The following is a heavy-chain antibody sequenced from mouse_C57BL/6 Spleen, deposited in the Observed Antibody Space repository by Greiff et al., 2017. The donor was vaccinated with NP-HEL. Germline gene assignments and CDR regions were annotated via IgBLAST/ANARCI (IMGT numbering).Heavy chain of an antibody. D-gene: IGHD2-4*01. V-gene: IGHV1-58*01. CDR1: GYTFTSYG. CDR2: LYIGNGYT. J-gene: IGHJ4*01. CDR3: GARYYDEDYYAMDD. Sequence: EVQLQQSGAELVRPGSSVKMSCKTSGYTFTSYGINWVQQRPGQGLEWIGYLYIGNGYTEYNEKFKGTATLTSDTSSSTAYMQLSSLTSDDSAIYCCGARYYDEDYYAMDDWGQGTSVTVSS.